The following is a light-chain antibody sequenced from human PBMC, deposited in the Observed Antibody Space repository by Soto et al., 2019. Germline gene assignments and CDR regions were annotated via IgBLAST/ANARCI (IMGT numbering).Light chain of an antibody. CDR2: KAS. V-gene: IGKV1-5*03. CDR1: QTISSW. Sequence: DIKMTQSPSTLSGSIGDRVTITCRASQTISSWLAWYQQKPGKAPKLLIYKASTLKSGVPSRFSGSGSGKEFTLTISILQPDDFATYYCQHYNSYSEAFGQGTKVDI. J-gene: IGKJ1*01. CDR3: QHYNSYSEA.